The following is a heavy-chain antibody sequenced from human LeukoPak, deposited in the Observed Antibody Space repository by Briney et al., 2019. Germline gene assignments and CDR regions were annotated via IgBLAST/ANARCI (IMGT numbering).Heavy chain of an antibody. D-gene: IGHD3-22*01. CDR3: AKDKRITMIVVTLDV. V-gene: IGHV3-48*03. CDR2: ISSSGSII. J-gene: IGHJ6*04. Sequence: GGSLRLSCAASGFTFSSYEMNWVRQAPGKGLEWVSYISSSGSIIYYADSVKGRFTISRDNSKNTLYLQMNSLRAEDTAVYYCAKDKRITMIVVTLDVWGKGTTVTVSS. CDR1: GFTFSSYE.